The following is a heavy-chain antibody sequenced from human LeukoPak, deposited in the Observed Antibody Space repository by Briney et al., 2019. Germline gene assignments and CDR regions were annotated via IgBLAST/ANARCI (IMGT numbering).Heavy chain of an antibody. J-gene: IGHJ4*02. Sequence: PSETLSLTCAVSGGSISSGGYSWSWIRQPPGKGLEWIGYIYYSGTTYYNPSLRSRVTISVDTSKNQFSLKLSSVTAADTAVYYCARDRGGSDWNFHFDSWGQGTLVTVSS. CDR1: GGSISSGGYS. CDR2: IYYSGTT. D-gene: IGHD1-7*01. CDR3: ARDRGGSDWNFHFDS. V-gene: IGHV4-30-4*07.